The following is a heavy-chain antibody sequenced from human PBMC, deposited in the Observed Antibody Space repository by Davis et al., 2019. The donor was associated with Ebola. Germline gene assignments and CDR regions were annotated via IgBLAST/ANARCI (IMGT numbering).Heavy chain of an antibody. CDR2: LNQDGGQK. CDR3: ARGLVHLGELSLRYFDL. J-gene: IGHJ2*01. V-gene: IGHV3-7*04. CDR1: GFTFSSYW. Sequence: GESLKISCAASGFTFSSYWMAWVRQAPGKGLEWVANLNQDGGQKYYVDSVKGRLTISRDNAKNSLYLQMDSLRAEDTAMYYCARGLVHLGELSLRYFDLWGRGTLVTVSS. D-gene: IGHD3-16*01.